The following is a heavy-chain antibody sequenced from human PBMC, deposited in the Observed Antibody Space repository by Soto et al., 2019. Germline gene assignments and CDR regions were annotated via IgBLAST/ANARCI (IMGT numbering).Heavy chain of an antibody. J-gene: IGHJ4*02. CDR1: GGTFSSYA. CDR2: IIPIFGTA. V-gene: IGHV1-69*01. Sequence: QVQLVQSGAEVKKPGSSVKVSCKASGGTFSSYAISWVRQAPGQGLEWMGGIIPIFGTANYAQKFQGRVTITADESTSTAYMELSSLRSEDTAVYYCARSHVAGIFGGKYYFDYWGQGTLVTVSS. CDR3: ARSHVAGIFGGKYYFDY. D-gene: IGHD6-19*01.